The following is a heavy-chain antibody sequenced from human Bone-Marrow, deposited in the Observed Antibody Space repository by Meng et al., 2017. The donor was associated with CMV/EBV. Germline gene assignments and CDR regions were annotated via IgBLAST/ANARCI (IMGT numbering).Heavy chain of an antibody. CDR1: GGSVSSGSYY. CDR2: IYYSGST. Sequence: SGGSVSSGSYYWSWIRQPAGKGLEWIGYIYYSGSTNDNPSLKSRVTISVDTSKNQFSLKLSSVTAADTAVYYCARDRNCGGDCGFDYWGQGTLVTVSS. CDR3: ARDRNCGGDCGFDY. D-gene: IGHD2-21*01. J-gene: IGHJ4*02. V-gene: IGHV4-61*01.